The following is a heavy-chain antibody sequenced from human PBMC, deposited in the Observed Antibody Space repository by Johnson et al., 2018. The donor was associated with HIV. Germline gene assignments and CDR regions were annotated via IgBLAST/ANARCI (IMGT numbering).Heavy chain of an antibody. CDR3: ARDGHGIWENAAFDV. D-gene: IGHD1-26*01. CDR1: GFTFSSYA. J-gene: IGHJ3*01. CDR2: ISYDGSSK. Sequence: QVQLVESGGGLVQPGGSLRLSCAASGFTFSSYAIHWVRQAPGKGLEWVAVISYDGSSKYYADSVRGRFTMSRDNSKNTLYLRMNSLRAEYTCVYYCARDGHGIWENAAFDVWGQGTMVTVSS. V-gene: IGHV3-30*04.